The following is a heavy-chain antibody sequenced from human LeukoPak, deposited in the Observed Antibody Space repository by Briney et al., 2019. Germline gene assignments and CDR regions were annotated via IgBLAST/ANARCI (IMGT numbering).Heavy chain of an antibody. V-gene: IGHV3-21*01. D-gene: IGHD3-10*01. CDR2: ISTSSSSSYI. CDR1: GFTFSSYH. CDR3: AKVTQVRGVSAYYYYYMDV. Sequence: GGSLRLSCVVSGFTFSSYHMNWVRQAPGKGLEWVSSISTSSSSSYIYYADSVTGRFTISRDNAKNSLYLQMNSLRAEDTAVYYCAKVTQVRGVSAYYYYYMDVWGKGTTVTVSS. J-gene: IGHJ6*03.